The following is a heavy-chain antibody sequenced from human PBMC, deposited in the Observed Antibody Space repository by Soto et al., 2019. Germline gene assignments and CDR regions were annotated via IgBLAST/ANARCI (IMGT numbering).Heavy chain of an antibody. J-gene: IGHJ4*02. Sequence: QVQLVQSGAEVKKPGASVKVSCKASGYTFTSYGISWVRQAPGQGLEWMGWISAYNDNTNYAQNLQGRVTMTTDTTTSTAYRELRSLRSDDTAVYYYARESPPADYWGQGTLVTVSS. CDR3: ARESPPADY. V-gene: IGHV1-18*01. CDR2: ISAYNDNT. CDR1: GYTFTSYG.